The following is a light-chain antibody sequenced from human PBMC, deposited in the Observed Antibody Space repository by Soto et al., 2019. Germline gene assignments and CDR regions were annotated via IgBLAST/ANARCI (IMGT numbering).Light chain of an antibody. CDR1: QSISSY. V-gene: IGKV1-5*03. J-gene: IGKJ5*01. Sequence: GDRVTITCRASQSISSYLNWYQQKPGKAPKLLIYKASNLEDGVPTLFSGSGSGTEFTLTISSLQAEDVAVYYCQQYYSTPITFGQGTRLEIK. CDR3: QQYYSTPIT. CDR2: KAS.